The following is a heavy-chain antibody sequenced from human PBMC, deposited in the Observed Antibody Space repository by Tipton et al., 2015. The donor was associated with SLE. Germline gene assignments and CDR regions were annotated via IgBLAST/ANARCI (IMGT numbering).Heavy chain of an antibody. Sequence: TLSLTCTVSGCSISSGSYYWSWILQPAGKGLEWIGRICTSGSTNYNPSLKSRVTISVDTSKNQFSLKLSSVTAADTAVYYCARDLGITGTTPRGMDVWGQGTTVTVSS. D-gene: IGHD1-20*01. V-gene: IGHV4-61*02. CDR1: GCSISSGSYY. J-gene: IGHJ6*02. CDR2: ICTSGST. CDR3: ARDLGITGTTPRGMDV.